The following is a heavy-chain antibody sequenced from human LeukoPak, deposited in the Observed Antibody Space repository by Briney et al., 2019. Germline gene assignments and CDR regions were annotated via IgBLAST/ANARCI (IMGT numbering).Heavy chain of an antibody. CDR1: GFTFSTYG. Sequence: GGSLRLSCAASGFTFSTYGMHWVRQAPGKGLEWVAFIRYDETDKQYADSVKGRFTISRDNSKNTLYLQMNSLRAEDTAVYYCAKGPFVLVVTPVAGWFAPWGQGTLVIVSS. CDR3: AKGPFVLVVTPVAGWFAP. V-gene: IGHV3-30*02. CDR2: IRYDETDK. J-gene: IGHJ5*02. D-gene: IGHD2-8*02.